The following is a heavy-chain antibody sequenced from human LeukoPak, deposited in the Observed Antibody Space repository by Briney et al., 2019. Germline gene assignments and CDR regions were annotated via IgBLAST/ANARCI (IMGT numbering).Heavy chain of an antibody. Sequence: GGSLRLSCAASGLAFSSSWMSWVRQAPGKGLEWVANIKQDGSETYYVDSPKGRFIVSRDNAKNSVYLQMNNLRAEDTAVYYCARRAPGYCITTSCPDTYYYYYYMDVWGKGTTVTVSS. CDR2: IKQDGSET. D-gene: IGHD2-2*01. J-gene: IGHJ6*03. CDR3: ARRAPGYCITTSCPDTYYYYYYMDV. V-gene: IGHV3-7*01. CDR1: GLAFSSSW.